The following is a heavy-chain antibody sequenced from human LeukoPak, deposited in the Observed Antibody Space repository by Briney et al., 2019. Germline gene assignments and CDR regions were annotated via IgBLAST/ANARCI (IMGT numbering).Heavy chain of an antibody. CDR3: ARSGSYSGPYVY. V-gene: IGHV4-4*07. Sequence: SETLSLTCTVSGGSISSYYWSWIRQPAGKGLEWIGRIYTSGSTDYNPSLKSRITMSVDTSKNQFSLKLSSVTAADTAVYYCARSGSYSGPYVYWGQGTVVTVSS. CDR2: IYTSGST. CDR1: GGSISSYY. J-gene: IGHJ4*02. D-gene: IGHD1-26*01.